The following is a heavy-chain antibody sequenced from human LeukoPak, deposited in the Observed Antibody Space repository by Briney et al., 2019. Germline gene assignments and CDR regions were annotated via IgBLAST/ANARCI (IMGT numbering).Heavy chain of an antibody. D-gene: IGHD3-9*01. CDR2: ISAYNGNT. CDR1: GYTFTSYG. CDR3: ARDRVLRYFDWLLLGDYFDY. Sequence: GASVTVSCKASGYTFTSYGISWVRQAPGQGLEWMGWISAYNGNTNYAQKLQGRVTMTTDTSTSTAYMELRSLRSDDTAVYYCARDRVLRYFDWLLLGDYFDYWGQGTLVTVSS. V-gene: IGHV1-18*01. J-gene: IGHJ4*02.